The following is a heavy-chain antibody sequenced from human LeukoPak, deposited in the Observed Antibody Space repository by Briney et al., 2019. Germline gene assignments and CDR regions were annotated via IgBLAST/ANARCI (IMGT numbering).Heavy chain of an antibody. V-gene: IGHV5-51*01. CDR3: ARLTTMIVVVPGDFDY. D-gene: IGHD3-22*01. CDR2: IYPGDSDT. CDR1: GYGFTSYW. Sequence: GESLKISCKGSGYGFTSYWIGWVRPMPGKGLEWMGIIYPGDSDTRYSPSFQGQVTISADKSISTAYLQWSSLKASDTAMYYCARLTTMIVVVPGDFDYWGQGTLVTVSS. J-gene: IGHJ4*02.